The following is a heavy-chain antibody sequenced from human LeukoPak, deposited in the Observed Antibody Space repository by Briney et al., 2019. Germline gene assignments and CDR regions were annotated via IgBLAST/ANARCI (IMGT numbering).Heavy chain of an antibody. D-gene: IGHD6-13*01. CDR1: GFTVSSNY. CDR3: VREAGYSSTWYDY. Sequence: GSLRLSCAASGFTVSSNYMSWIRQPAGKGLEWIGRFYISGSANYNPSLKSRVTMSVDTSKNQFSLKLNSVTAADTAVYYCVREAGYSSTWYDYWGQGTLVTVSS. CDR2: FYISGSA. V-gene: IGHV4-4*07. J-gene: IGHJ4*02.